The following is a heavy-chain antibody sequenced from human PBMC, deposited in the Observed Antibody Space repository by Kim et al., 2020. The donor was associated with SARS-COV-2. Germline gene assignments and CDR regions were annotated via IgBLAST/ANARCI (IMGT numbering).Heavy chain of an antibody. J-gene: IGHJ5*02. Sequence: SVKVSCKASGGTFSSYAISWVRQAPGQGLEWMGRIIPILGIANYAQKFQGRVTITADKSTSTAYMELSSLRSEDTAVYYCASFNGDIVLKAPFDPWGQGTLVTVSS. D-gene: IGHD2-8*01. V-gene: IGHV1-69*04. CDR2: IIPILGIA. CDR1: GGTFSSYA. CDR3: ASFNGDIVLKAPFDP.